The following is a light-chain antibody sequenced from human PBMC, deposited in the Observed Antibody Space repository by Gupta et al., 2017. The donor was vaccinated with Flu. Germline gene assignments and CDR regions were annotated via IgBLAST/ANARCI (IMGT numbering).Light chain of an antibody. CDR3: SSYTSSNSLE. V-gene: IGLV2-14*01. CDR1: SSDVGGYNY. Sequence: TSSDVGGYNYVSWYQHHPGKAPKLMNYEVINRPSGVSNRFSGSKSGNTASLTISGLQAEDEADYYCSSYTSSNSLEFGGGTKLTVL. J-gene: IGLJ3*02. CDR2: EVI.